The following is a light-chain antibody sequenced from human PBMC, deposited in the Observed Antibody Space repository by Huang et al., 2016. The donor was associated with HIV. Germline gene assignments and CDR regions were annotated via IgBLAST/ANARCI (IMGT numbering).Light chain of an antibody. V-gene: IGKV3-11*01. CDR1: QSVSSY. J-gene: IGKJ2*01. CDR2: ATS. Sequence: ELVLTQSPATLSLSPGDRATLSCRASQSVSSYFAWYQQKPGQAPRLLIYATSNRATGVPARFSGSGSGTDCTLTISSLEPEDFAVYYCQQRITWPPSYTFGQGTKVE. CDR3: QQRITWPPSYT.